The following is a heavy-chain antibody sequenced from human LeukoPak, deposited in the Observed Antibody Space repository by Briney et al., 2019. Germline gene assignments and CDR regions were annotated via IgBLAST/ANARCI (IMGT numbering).Heavy chain of an antibody. CDR1: GYTFTSYD. D-gene: IGHD1-26*01. V-gene: IGHV1-8*03. CDR2: VNPNSGNT. J-gene: IGHJ3*02. Sequence: GASVKVSCKASGYTFTSYDINWVRQATGQGLEWMGWVNPNSGNTGYAQKFRGRLTITADIPTSTVYMELSSLRSEDTAVYYCAREDDTGRYMGDDAFDIWGQGTMVTVSS. CDR3: AREDDTGRYMGDDAFDI.